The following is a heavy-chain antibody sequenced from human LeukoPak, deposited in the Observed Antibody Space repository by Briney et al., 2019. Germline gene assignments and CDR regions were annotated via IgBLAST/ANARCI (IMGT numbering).Heavy chain of an antibody. CDR3: AKDHVRGSITGTTVDY. J-gene: IGHJ4*02. CDR1: GFTFSNYA. Sequence: PGGSLRLSCAASGFTFSNYAMNWVRQAPGKGLEWVSVISGSGDSTYYADSVKGRFTISRDNSKSTLYLQMNSLRADDTAVYYCAKDHVRGSITGTTVDYWGQGTLVTVSS. V-gene: IGHV3-23*01. D-gene: IGHD1-7*01. CDR2: ISGSGDST.